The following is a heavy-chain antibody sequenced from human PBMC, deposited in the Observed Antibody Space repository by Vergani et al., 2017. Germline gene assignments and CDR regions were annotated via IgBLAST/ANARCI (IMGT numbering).Heavy chain of an antibody. J-gene: IGHJ6*02. Sequence: QVQLVQSGAEVKKPGASVKVSCKASGYTFTSYYMHWVRQAPGQGLEWMGIINPSGGSTSYAQKFQGRVTMTRDTYTSTVYMELSSLRSEDTAVYYCARCTGYSGSYFGMDVWGQGTTVTVSS. D-gene: IGHD1-26*01. CDR2: INPSGGST. CDR1: GYTFTSYY. CDR3: ARCTGYSGSYFGMDV. V-gene: IGHV1-46*01.